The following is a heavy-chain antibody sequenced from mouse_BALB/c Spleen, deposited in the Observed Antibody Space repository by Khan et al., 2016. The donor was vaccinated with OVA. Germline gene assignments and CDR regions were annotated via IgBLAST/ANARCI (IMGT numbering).Heavy chain of an antibody. CDR2: INPSSGHT. CDR3: ARDRIDY. CDR1: GYTFSNYW. V-gene: IGHV1-7*01. J-gene: IGHJ2*01. Sequence: QVQLQQSGAELAKPGASVKMSCKASGYTFSNYWIHWVKQRPGQGLEWIGYINPSSGHTYYNQPFNDKATLTTDKSSSTAYMQLSSLTSEDSAVYYCARDRIDYWGQGTTLTVSS.